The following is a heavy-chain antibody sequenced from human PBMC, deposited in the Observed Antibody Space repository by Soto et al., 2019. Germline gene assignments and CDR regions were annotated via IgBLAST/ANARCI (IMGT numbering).Heavy chain of an antibody. CDR3: AKDLADNITMVRGVNTYYYYYYGMDV. Sequence: GGSLRLSCAASGFTFSSYGMHWVRQAPGKGLEWVAVISYDGSNKYYADSVKGRFTISRDNSKNTLYLQMNSLRAEDTAVYYCAKDLADNITMVRGVNTYYYYYYGMDVWGQGTTVTVSS. D-gene: IGHD3-10*01. CDR2: ISYDGSNK. J-gene: IGHJ6*02. V-gene: IGHV3-30*18. CDR1: GFTFSSYG.